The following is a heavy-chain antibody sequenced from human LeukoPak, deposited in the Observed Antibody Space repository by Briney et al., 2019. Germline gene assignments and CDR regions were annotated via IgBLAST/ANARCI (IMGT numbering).Heavy chain of an antibody. D-gene: IGHD2-15*01. V-gene: IGHV4-39*07. J-gene: IGHJ4*02. CDR1: GVSINGGNSY. CDR2: IYSSGRV. Sequence: SETLSLTCAVSGVSINGGNSYWGWIRQSPGAGLEWIGNIYSSGRVYYNPSLQSRVTISMDTSENQFSLKLTSVTAADTAVYYCARKREGPATGIDSWGRGILVTVSS. CDR3: ARKREGPATGIDS.